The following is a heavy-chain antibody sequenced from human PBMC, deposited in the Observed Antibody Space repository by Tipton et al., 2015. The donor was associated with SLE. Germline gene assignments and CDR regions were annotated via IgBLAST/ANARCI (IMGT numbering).Heavy chain of an antibody. V-gene: IGHV3-48*01. CDR2: ISSSSSTI. Sequence: GSLRLSCAASGFTFSSYSMNWVRQAPGKGLEWVSYISSSSSTIYYADSVKGRFTISRDKAKNSLYLQMNSLRAEDTAVYYCAKPGLSRGAVGALGYWGQGPLVTVSS. D-gene: IGHD1-26*01. J-gene: IGHJ4*02. CDR1: GFTFSSYS. CDR3: AKPGLSRGAVGALGY.